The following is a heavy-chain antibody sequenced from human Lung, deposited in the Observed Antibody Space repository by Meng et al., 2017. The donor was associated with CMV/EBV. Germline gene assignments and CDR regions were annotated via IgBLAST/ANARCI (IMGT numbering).Heavy chain of an antibody. Sequence: ETLSLXXAASGFTFSSYSMNWVRQAPGKGLEWVSSISSSSSYIYYADSVKGRFTISRDNAKNSLYLQMNSLRAEDTAVYYCAPWIVSSSSGEGYWGQGTXVTVSS. CDR3: APWIVSSSSGEGY. D-gene: IGHD6-6*01. CDR1: GFTFSSYS. J-gene: IGHJ4*02. CDR2: ISSSSSYI. V-gene: IGHV3-21*01.